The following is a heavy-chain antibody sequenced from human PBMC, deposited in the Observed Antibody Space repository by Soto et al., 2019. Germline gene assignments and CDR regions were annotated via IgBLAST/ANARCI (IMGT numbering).Heavy chain of an antibody. CDR1: GFSFSYYG. Sequence: PGGSLRLACAASGFSFSYYGMNCVRQAPGKGLEWVSYISTSSSNIYYADSVKGRFTISRDNAKNSLSLQMNSLRAAYTAVYYCARETSTRNYYMDVWGKGTMVTVSS. J-gene: IGHJ6*03. D-gene: IGHD2-2*01. V-gene: IGHV3-48*01. CDR3: ARETSTRNYYMDV. CDR2: ISTSSSNI.